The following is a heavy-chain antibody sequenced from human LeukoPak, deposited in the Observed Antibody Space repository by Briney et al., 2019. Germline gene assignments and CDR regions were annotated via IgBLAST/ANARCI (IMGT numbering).Heavy chain of an antibody. CDR3: ARGVKGFGELFPHDY. J-gene: IGHJ4*02. V-gene: IGHV4-34*01. CDR2: INHSGST. CDR1: GGSFSGYY. D-gene: IGHD3-10*01. Sequence: PSETLSFTCAVYGGSFSGYYWSWIRQPPGKGLEWIGEINHSGSTNYNPSLKSRVTISVDTSKNQFSLKLSSVTAADTAVYYCARGVKGFGELFPHDYWGQGTLVTVSS.